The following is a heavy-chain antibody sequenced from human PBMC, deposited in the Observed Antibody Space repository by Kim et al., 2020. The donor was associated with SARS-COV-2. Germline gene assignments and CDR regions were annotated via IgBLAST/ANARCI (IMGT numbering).Heavy chain of an antibody. J-gene: IGHJ4*02. D-gene: IGHD3-22*01. CDR3: ARGQAVELVVINY. Sequence: CVDSVKGRSTISRDNSKNTLYLQMNSLGAEDTAVYYCARGQAVELVVINYWGQGTLVTVSS. V-gene: IGHV3-30*01.